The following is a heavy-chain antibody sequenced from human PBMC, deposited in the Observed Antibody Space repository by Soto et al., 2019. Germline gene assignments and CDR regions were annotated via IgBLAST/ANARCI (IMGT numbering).Heavy chain of an antibody. Sequence: PSETLSLTCTVSGGSISSSSYYWGWIRQPPGKGLEWIGSIYYSGSTYYNPSLKSRVTISVDTSKNQFSLKLSSVTAADTAVYYCARRALGGTVTTHPVFDYWGQGTLVTVSS. V-gene: IGHV4-39*01. CDR1: GGSISSSSYY. CDR2: IYYSGST. D-gene: IGHD4-17*01. CDR3: ARRALGGTVTTHPVFDY. J-gene: IGHJ4*02.